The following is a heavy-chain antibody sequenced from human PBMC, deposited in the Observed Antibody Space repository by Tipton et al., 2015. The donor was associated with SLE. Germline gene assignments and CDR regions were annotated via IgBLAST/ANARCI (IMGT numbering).Heavy chain of an antibody. J-gene: IGHJ3*02. CDR1: GDSISSGGYY. CDR3: ARGGSSWPDAFDI. CDR2: IYYSGST. V-gene: IGHV4-31*03. Sequence: TLSLTCTVSGDSISSGGYYWSWIRQHPGKGLEWIGYIYYSGSTYYNPSLKSRVTISVDTSKNQFSLKLSSVTAADTAVYYCARGGSSWPDAFDIWGQGTMVTVSS. D-gene: IGHD6-13*01.